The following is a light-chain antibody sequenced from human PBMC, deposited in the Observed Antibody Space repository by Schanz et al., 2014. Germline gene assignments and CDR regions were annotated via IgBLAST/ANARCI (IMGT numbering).Light chain of an antibody. CDR1: SSNIGTNT. CDR3: AAWDDSLNGWV. CDR2: STN. Sequence: QSVLTQPPSASGTPGQRVTISCSGSSSNIGTNTVIWYQQLPGTAPKLLIHSTNQRPSGVPDRFSGSKSGTSASLAISGLQSEDEADYYCAAWDDSLNGWVFGGGTKLTVL. V-gene: IGLV1-44*01. J-gene: IGLJ3*02.